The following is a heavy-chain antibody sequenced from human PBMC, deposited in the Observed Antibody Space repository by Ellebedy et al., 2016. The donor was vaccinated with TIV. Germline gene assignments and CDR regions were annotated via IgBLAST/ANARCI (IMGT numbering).Heavy chain of an antibody. D-gene: IGHD6-13*01. J-gene: IGHJ4*02. CDR3: ASGIAAAGDYFDY. V-gene: IGHV1-69*13. CDR2: IIPIFGTA. CDR1: GGTFSSYA. Sequence: SVKVSCXASGGTFSSYAISWVRQAPGQGLEWMGGIIPIFGTANYAQKFQGRVTITADESTSTAYMELSSLRSEDTAVYYCASGIAAAGDYFDYWGQGTLVTVSS.